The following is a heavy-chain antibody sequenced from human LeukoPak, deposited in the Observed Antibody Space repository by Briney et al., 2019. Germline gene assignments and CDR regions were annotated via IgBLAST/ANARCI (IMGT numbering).Heavy chain of an antibody. CDR3: ARDRLEYYFDY. J-gene: IGHJ4*02. Sequence: SETLSLTCTVSSGSISSYYWSWIRQPAGKGLGWIGRIYTSGSTNYNPSLKSRVTISVDKSKNQFSLKLSSVTAADTAVYYCARDRLEYYFDYWGQGTLVTVSS. CDR1: SGSISSYY. D-gene: IGHD5-24*01. V-gene: IGHV4-4*07. CDR2: IYTSGST.